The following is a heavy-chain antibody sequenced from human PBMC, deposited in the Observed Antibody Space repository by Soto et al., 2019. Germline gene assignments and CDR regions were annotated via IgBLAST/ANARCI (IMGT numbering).Heavy chain of an antibody. J-gene: IGHJ6*02. CDR1: GFTFSNYA. CDR3: ARDSGSIYYYYYYAIDV. D-gene: IGHD3-10*01. CDR2: ISYDGNNK. Sequence: GGSLRLSCAASGFTFSNYAMHWVRQAPGKGLEWVAVISYDGNNKYYADSVKGRFTVSRDNSKNTLYLQMNGLRAEDTAVYFCARDSGSIYYYYYYAIDVWGHGTTVTVSS. V-gene: IGHV3-30-3*01.